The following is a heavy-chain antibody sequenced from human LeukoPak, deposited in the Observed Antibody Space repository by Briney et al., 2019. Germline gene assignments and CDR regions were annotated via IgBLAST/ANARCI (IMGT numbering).Heavy chain of an antibody. D-gene: IGHD3-9*01. Sequence: ASVKVSCKASGYTFTSYYMHWVRQAPGQGLEWMGWINPNSGGTNYAQKFQGRVTMTRDTSISTAYMELSRLRSDDTAVYYCARDSSVIRYFDWLLSYDAFDIWGQGTMVTVSS. CDR2: INPNSGGT. CDR1: GYTFTSYY. CDR3: ARDSSVIRYFDWLLSYDAFDI. J-gene: IGHJ3*02. V-gene: IGHV1-2*02.